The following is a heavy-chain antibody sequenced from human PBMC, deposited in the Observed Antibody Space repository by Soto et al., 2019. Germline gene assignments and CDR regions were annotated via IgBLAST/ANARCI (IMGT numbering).Heavy chain of an antibody. CDR2: IKQDGGER. J-gene: IGHJ6*02. D-gene: IGHD3-16*01. CDR1: GFTFRSSW. Sequence: GESLKISCAASGFTFRSSWMGWVRQAPGKGLEWVANIKQDGGERNYLDSVKGRFTISRDNAENSLFLQMNSLRAEDTAVYYCARDFPFYYGMDVWGQGTTVTVSS. CDR3: ARDFPFYYGMDV. V-gene: IGHV3-7*01.